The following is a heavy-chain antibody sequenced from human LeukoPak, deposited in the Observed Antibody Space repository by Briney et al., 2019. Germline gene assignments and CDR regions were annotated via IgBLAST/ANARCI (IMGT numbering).Heavy chain of an antibody. Sequence: GGSLRLSCAASGFTFSSYWMSWVRQAPGKGLEWVANIKEDGSEKYYVDSVKGRFTISRDNAKNSVFLQMNSLRAEDTAVYYCAKEIGSAARGRWGQGTLVTVSS. D-gene: IGHD6-13*01. J-gene: IGHJ4*02. CDR1: GFTFSSYW. CDR2: IKEDGSEK. CDR3: AKEIGSAARGR. V-gene: IGHV3-7*05.